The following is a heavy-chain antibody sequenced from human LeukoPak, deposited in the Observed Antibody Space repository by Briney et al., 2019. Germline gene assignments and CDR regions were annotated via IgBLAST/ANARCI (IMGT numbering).Heavy chain of an antibody. J-gene: IGHJ4*02. D-gene: IGHD6-19*01. CDR2: IFQSVST. CDR3: ARNNSNGFDF. Sequence: SETLSLTCTVSGYSISGGYYWGWIRQPPGKGLEWIGTIFQSVSTYYNPSLKSRVTTSVDTSKNQYSLKLSSVTAADTAVYYCARNNSNGFDFWSQGTLVTVSS. V-gene: IGHV4-38-2*02. CDR1: GYSISGGYY.